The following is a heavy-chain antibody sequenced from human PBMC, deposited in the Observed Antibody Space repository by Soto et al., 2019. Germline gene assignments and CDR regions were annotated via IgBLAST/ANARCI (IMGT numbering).Heavy chain of an antibody. CDR3: ARDNTGLDY. CDR1: GGAFTSYS. J-gene: IGHJ4*02. D-gene: IGHD1-1*01. Sequence: QVHLVQSGAEVKKPGSSVKVSCKASGGAFTSYSFHWVRQAPGQGLEWMGGIIPMSGTTNYALKFQGRVTMTADVPTNTAYIELSSLRSEDTAIYYCARDNTGLDYWGLGTLVTVSS. CDR2: IIPMSGTT. V-gene: IGHV1-69*12.